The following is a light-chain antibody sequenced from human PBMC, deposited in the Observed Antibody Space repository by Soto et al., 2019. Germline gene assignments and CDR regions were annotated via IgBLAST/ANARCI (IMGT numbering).Light chain of an antibody. J-gene: IGKJ5*01. V-gene: IGKV1-8*01. Sequence: AIRMTQSPSSLSASTGDRVTITCRASQGISSYLAWYQQKPGKAPKLLIYAASTLQSGVPSRFSGSGSGTDFTLTIRCLPSEDFATYYCQQYYSYPITFGQGTRLEIK. CDR2: AAS. CDR1: QGISSY. CDR3: QQYYSYPIT.